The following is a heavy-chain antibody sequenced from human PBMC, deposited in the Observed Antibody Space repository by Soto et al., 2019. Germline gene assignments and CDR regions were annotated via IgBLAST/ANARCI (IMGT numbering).Heavy chain of an antibody. CDR1: GYDFTTNW. V-gene: IGHV5-51*01. CDR3: ARLTSMADFVGDWFDP. Sequence: PGASLKISCNASGYDFTTNWIAWVRQTPGKGLEWMGIIYPADSATRYSPSFEGQVTFSADKSINTAYLQWRSLRASDSAMYYCARLTSMADFVGDWFDPWGQGTLGTVSS. D-gene: IGHD6-6*01. J-gene: IGHJ5*02. CDR2: IYPADSAT.